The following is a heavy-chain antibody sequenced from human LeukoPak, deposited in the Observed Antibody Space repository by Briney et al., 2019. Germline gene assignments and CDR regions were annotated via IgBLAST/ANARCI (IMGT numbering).Heavy chain of an antibody. V-gene: IGHV4-59*03. Sequence: SETLSLTCTVSGGSISTYYWSWIRKPPGKGLEWIGYIYYSGSTNYNPSLKSRVTISVDTSKNQFSPKLTSVTAADTAVYFCANSGMTTAATRYYYYMDVWGEGTTVTVSS. CDR3: ANSGMTTAATRYYYYMDV. CDR1: GGSISTYY. D-gene: IGHD4-11*01. CDR2: IYYSGST. J-gene: IGHJ6*03.